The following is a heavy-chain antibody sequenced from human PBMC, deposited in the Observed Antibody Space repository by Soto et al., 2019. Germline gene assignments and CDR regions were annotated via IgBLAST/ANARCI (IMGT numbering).Heavy chain of an antibody. Sequence: EVQLMESGGGVVHPGTSLRLSCVGSGFTFSSYWMTWVRQAPGKGLEWVANIKQDESEKYYVDSVKGRFTISRDNAKNSLYLQMNSLRAEDTAVYFCARPEGYCSGGSCFPFAHWGQGTRVTVSS. D-gene: IGHD2-15*01. CDR3: ARPEGYCSGGSCFPFAH. CDR2: IKQDESEK. CDR1: GFTFSSYW. V-gene: IGHV3-7*01. J-gene: IGHJ4*02.